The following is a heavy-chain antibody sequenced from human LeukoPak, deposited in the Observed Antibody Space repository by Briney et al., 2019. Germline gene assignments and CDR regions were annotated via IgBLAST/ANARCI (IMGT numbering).Heavy chain of an antibody. CDR1: GYSISSDFS. CDR2: IHHSGST. Sequence: SETLSLTCTVSGYSISSDFSWGWIRQPPGKGLEWIGSIHHSGSTYYNPSLKSRVTISVDTSKNQFSLKLTSVTAADTAVYYCARGGYYDSSGYPFDYWGQGTMVTVSS. D-gene: IGHD3-22*01. V-gene: IGHV4-38-2*02. J-gene: IGHJ4*03. CDR3: ARGGYYDSSGYPFDY.